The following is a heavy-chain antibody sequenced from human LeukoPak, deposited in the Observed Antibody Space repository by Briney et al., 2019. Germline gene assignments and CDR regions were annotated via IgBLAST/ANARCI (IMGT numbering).Heavy chain of an antibody. D-gene: IGHD2-2*03. CDR3: ARLSLDIVVVPAANLYYYYGMDV. J-gene: IGHJ6*02. Sequence: SETLSLTCTVSGGSISSYYWSWIRQPPGKGLEWIGSIYYSGSTYYNPSLKSRVTISVDTSKNQFSLKLSSVTAADTAVYYCARLSLDIVVVPAANLYYYYGMDVWGQGTTVTVSS. CDR2: IYYSGST. V-gene: IGHV4-59*05. CDR1: GGSISSYY.